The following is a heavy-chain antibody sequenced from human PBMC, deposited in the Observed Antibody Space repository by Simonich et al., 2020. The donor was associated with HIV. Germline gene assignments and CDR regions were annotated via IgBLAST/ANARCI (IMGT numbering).Heavy chain of an antibody. J-gene: IGHJ6*03. V-gene: IGHV1-8*03. D-gene: IGHD3-10*01. CDR3: ARVSYYGSGRYDRYYYMDV. Sequence: QVQLVQSGAEVKKPGASVKVSCKASGYTFTSYDINWVRQATGQGLEWMGGMNPKSCNTGYAQKFPGRVTITKNTSISTAYMELSSLRSEDTAVYYCARVSYYGSGRYDRYYYMDVWGKGTTVTVSS. CDR1: GYTFTSYD. CDR2: MNPKSCNT.